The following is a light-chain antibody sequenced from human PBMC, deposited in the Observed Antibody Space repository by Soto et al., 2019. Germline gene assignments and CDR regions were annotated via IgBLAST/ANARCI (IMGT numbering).Light chain of an antibody. CDR2: AAS. CDR3: QHYNSYSEA. V-gene: IGKV1-39*01. J-gene: IGKJ1*01. Sequence: DIQMTQSPSSLSASVGDRVTITCRASQTISRFLSWYQKKPGKAPKLLIYAASTLQPGVPSRFSGSGSGTDFTLTIRSLQPEDFATYYCQHYNSYSEAFGQGTKVELK. CDR1: QTISRF.